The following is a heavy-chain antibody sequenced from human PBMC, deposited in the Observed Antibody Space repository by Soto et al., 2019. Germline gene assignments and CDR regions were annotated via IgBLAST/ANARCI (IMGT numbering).Heavy chain of an antibody. CDR1: GYTFTNFG. J-gene: IGHJ4*02. D-gene: IGHD2-21*02. CDR2: ISAYNGNT. V-gene: IGHV1-18*01. Sequence: QVQLVQSGAEVKKPGASVRVSCKASGYTFTNFGISWVRQAPGQGLEWMGWISAYNGNTNYAQKVQGSVTMTTDTYPSTAYMEVSLLRLDNTVVFYCARGVTPIDYWGQGTLVTVSS. CDR3: ARGVTPIDY.